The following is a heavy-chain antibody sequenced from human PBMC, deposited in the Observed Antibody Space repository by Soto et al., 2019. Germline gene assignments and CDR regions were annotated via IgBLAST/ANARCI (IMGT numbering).Heavy chain of an antibody. CDR3: ARGEQLGYYYYYGMDV. Sequence: ASVKVSCKASGYTFTSYAMHWVRQAPGQRLEWMGWINAGNGNTKYSQKFQGRVTITRDTSASTAYMELSSLRSEDTAVYYCARGEQLGYYYYYGMDVWGQGTTVTAP. V-gene: IGHV1-3*01. CDR1: GYTFTSYA. D-gene: IGHD6-6*01. J-gene: IGHJ6*02. CDR2: INAGNGNT.